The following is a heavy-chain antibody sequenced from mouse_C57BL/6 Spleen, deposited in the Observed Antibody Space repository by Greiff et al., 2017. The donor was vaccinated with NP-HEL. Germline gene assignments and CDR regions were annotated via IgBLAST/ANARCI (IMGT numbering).Heavy chain of an antibody. D-gene: IGHD1-1*01. CDR3: ARPPYGSSYVGYFDV. Sequence: QVQLKQPGAELVRPGTSVKLSCKASGYTFTSYWMHWVKQRPGQGLEWIGVIDPSDSYTNYNQKFKGKSTLTVDKSSSTAYMQLSSLTSEDSAVYYCARPPYGSSYVGYFDVWGTGTTVTVSS. J-gene: IGHJ1*03. CDR2: IDPSDSYT. CDR1: GYTFTSYW. V-gene: IGHV1-59*01.